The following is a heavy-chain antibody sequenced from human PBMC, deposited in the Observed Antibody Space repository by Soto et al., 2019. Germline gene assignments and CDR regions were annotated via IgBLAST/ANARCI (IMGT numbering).Heavy chain of an antibody. Sequence: QVQLVESGGGVVQPGRSLRLSCAASGFTFSSYAMHWVRQAPGKALEWVAVISYDGSNKYYADAVKGRFTITRDNSQNTRYLQRNSLREEDTAVYYCARDPLEMATDPVVLDYWGQGTLVTVSS. CDR1: GFTFSSYA. CDR2: ISYDGSNK. J-gene: IGHJ4*02. D-gene: IGHD5-12*01. CDR3: ARDPLEMATDPVVLDY. V-gene: IGHV3-30-3*01.